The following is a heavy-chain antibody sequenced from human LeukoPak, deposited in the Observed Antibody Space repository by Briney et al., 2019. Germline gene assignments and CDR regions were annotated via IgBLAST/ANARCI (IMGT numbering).Heavy chain of an antibody. CDR1: GFTFDDYA. D-gene: IGHD6-13*01. Sequence: LPGGSLRLSCAASGFTFDDYAIHSVRQAPGKGLEWDSGISWNSGSIGYADSVKGRFTISRDNAKNSLYLQMNSLRAEDTALYYCAKSRASIAAAGHFDYWGQGTLVTVSS. J-gene: IGHJ4*02. CDR2: ISWNSGSI. V-gene: IGHV3-9*01. CDR3: AKSRASIAAAGHFDY.